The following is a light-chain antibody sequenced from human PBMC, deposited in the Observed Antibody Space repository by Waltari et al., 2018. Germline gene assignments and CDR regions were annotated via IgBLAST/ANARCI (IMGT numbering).Light chain of an antibody. J-gene: IGKJ1*01. CDR2: GAS. CDR3: QNYERLPVT. Sequence: EVVLTQSPGTLSLSPGERATLSCRASQNIGRALTWYQQKPGQSPRLLMYGASIRAAGTPDRFSGSGSGTDFIRTITRLEPEDFAVYYCQNYERLPVTFGQGTKVEIK. CDR1: QNIGRA. V-gene: IGKV3-20*01.